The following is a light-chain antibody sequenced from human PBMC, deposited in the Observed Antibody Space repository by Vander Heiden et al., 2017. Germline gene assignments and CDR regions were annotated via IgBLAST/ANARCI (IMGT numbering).Light chain of an antibody. J-gene: IGKJ3*01. V-gene: IGKV4-1*01. CDR2: LAS. Sequence: DIVMTQSPDSLAVSLGERATINCKSSQSVLYSSNNKNYLAWYQQKPGQPPKLLIYLASTRESGVPDRFSGSGSGTDFTLTISSLQAEDVAVYYCQQYDSTPVTFGHGTKVDIK. CDR1: QSVLYSSNNKNY. CDR3: QQYDSTPVT.